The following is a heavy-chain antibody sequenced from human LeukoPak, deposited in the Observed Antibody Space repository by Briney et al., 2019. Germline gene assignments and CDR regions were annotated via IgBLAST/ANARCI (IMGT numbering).Heavy chain of an antibody. CDR3: ASRHDYGGPFRFDP. D-gene: IGHD4-23*01. CDR1: GDSISSSSYY. V-gene: IGHV4-39*01. Sequence: SETLSLTCTVSGDSISSSSYYWVWLRQPPGKGLEWIATIHYTGSTYYNPSLKSRVTISVDTSKNQFSLKLSSVTAADTAVYYCASRHDYGGPFRFDPWGQGTLVTVSS. J-gene: IGHJ5*02. CDR2: IHYTGST.